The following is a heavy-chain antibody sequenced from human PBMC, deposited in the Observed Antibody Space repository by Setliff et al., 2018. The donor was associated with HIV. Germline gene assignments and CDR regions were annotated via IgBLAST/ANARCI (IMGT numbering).Heavy chain of an antibody. V-gene: IGHV1-69*13. J-gene: IGHJ3*02. CDR3: ARDQTGVAAAAFGGGSAWSDEGFDI. Sequence: SVKVSCKTSGGTLSNYVITWVRQAPGQGLEWMGMIIPMYNIPAYAQKFQGRVTFTADESTSTAYMELSSLSSEDTAVYYCARDQTGVAAAAFGGGSAWSDEGFDIWGQGTMVTLSS. CDR1: GGTLSNYV. CDR2: IIPMYNIP. D-gene: IGHD6-13*01.